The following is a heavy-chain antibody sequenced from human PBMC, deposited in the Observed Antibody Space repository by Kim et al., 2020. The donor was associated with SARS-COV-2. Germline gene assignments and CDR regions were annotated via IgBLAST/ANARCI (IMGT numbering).Heavy chain of an antibody. V-gene: IGHV3-7*01. CDR2: VSRSGDEK. CDR1: TFIFSNYW. Sequence: GGSLRLSCAASTFIFSNYWMNWVRQAPGKGLEWVASVSRSGDEKYYVHSVKGRFTIFRDNDVDSLFLQMDSLRDEDTAVYYCARWSCVSGCRLPVGAFDIWGEGTTVIVSP. D-gene: IGHD6-19*01. CDR3: ARWSCVSGCRLPVGAFDI. J-gene: IGHJ3*02.